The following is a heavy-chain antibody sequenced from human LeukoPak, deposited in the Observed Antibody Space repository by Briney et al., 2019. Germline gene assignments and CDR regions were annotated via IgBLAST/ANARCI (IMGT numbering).Heavy chain of an antibody. CDR1: GFTVSSNY. J-gene: IGHJ3*02. V-gene: IGHV3-53*01. Sequence: GGSLRLSCAASGFTVSSNYMNWVRQAPGKGLEWVSVIYSGGSTYYADSVKGRFTISRDNSKNTLYLQMNSLRAEDTAGYYCARAGDGHSHTDVCDIWGQGTMVTVSS. D-gene: IGHD4-17*01. CDR3: ARAGDGHSHTDVCDI. CDR2: IYSGGST.